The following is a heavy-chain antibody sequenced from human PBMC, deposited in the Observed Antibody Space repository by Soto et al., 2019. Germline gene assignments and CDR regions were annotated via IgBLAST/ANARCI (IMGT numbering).Heavy chain of an antibody. Sequence: SETLSLTCTVSGASISRYYWSWIRQSPGKGLEWIGYLYNTGSTIYNPSLKSRVTISVDTSKNQFSLKMNSVTAEDTAVYYCASGGYSSAWYVISFDGYWGQGTLVTVSS. CDR2: LYNTGST. CDR3: ASGGYSSAWYVISFDGY. V-gene: IGHV4-59*01. D-gene: IGHD6-19*01. J-gene: IGHJ4*02. CDR1: GASISRYY.